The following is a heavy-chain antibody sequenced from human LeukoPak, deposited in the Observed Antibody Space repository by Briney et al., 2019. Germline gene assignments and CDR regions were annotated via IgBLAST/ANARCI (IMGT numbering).Heavy chain of an antibody. CDR1: GGSITGHY. Sequence: PSETLSLTCAVSGGSITGHYWNWIRQSPGMQLEWIGYTSYSRTTIYNSYFKGRATMSIDTSKNQLYLNLTSVTATDTAVYYCAKLGHSDGWYLGAFDIWGQGTTVIVSS. V-gene: IGHV4-59*08. CDR2: TSYSRTT. CDR3: AKLGHSDGWYLGAFDI. D-gene: IGHD6-19*01. J-gene: IGHJ3*02.